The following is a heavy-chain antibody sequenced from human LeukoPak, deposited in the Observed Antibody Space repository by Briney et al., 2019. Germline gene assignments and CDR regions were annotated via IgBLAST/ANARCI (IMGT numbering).Heavy chain of an antibody. J-gene: IGHJ5*02. Sequence: PSETLSLTCTVSGGSISSSSYYWGWIRQPPGKGLEWIGSIYYSGSTYYNPSLKSRVTISVDTSKNQFSLKLSSVTAADTAVYYCARSRRIAAAGDWFDPWGQGTLVTVSS. CDR1: GGSISSSSYY. D-gene: IGHD6-13*01. V-gene: IGHV4-39*07. CDR3: ARSRRIAAAGDWFDP. CDR2: IYYSGST.